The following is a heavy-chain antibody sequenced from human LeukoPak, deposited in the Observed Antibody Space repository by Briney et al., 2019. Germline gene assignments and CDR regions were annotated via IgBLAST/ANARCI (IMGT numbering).Heavy chain of an antibody. J-gene: IGHJ4*02. CDR3: ARFSSPYSSWLTPGDY. D-gene: IGHD6-13*01. CDR2: IYSGGST. Sequence: PGGSLRLSCAASGFTVSSNYMSWVRQAPGKGLEWVSVIYSGGSTYYADSVKGRFTISRDNSKNTLYVQMNSLRAEDTAVYYCARFSSPYSSWLTPGDYWGQGTLVTVSS. CDR1: GFTVSSNY. V-gene: IGHV3-66*01.